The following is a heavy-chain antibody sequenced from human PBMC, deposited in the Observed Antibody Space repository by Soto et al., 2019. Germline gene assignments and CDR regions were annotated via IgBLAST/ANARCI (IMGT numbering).Heavy chain of an antibody. V-gene: IGHV3-23*01. Sequence: PGGSXRLSCAASGFTFSSYAMSWVRQAPGKGLEWVSTISGRGGSTYYADSVNGRLTISRENSKNTLFLQMNSLRAEDTAVYYCEKRFYREAAGSHFFESWGQGTLVTVSS. D-gene: IGHD6-13*01. CDR1: GFTFSSYA. CDR2: ISGRGGST. J-gene: IGHJ4*02. CDR3: EKRFYREAAGSHFFES.